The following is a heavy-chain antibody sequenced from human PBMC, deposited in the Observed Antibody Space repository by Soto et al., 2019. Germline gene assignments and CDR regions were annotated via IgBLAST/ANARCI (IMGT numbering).Heavy chain of an antibody. CDR1: GGSFSGYY. J-gene: IGHJ4*02. V-gene: IGHV4-34*01. CDR3: ARDKITGLFDY. CDR2: INPGGST. D-gene: IGHD2-8*02. Sequence: SETLSLTCAVYGGSFSGYYWTWIRQPPGTGLEWIGEINPGGSTYYNPSLKSRVTISVDTSKNQFSLKLTSVTAADTAVCYCARDKITGLFDYWGQGTLVTVSS.